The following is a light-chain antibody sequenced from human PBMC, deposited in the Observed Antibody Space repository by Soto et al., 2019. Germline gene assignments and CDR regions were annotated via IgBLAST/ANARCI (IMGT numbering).Light chain of an antibody. CDR1: QSVLYSSNNKNY. Sequence: DIVLTQSPDSLAVSLGERATINCKSSQSVLYSSNNKNYLAWYQQKPGQPPKLLIYWASTRESGVPDRFSGSGSRKDFTLTISSLQADDVAVYYCQQYYSTPTFGQGTKLEIK. CDR3: QQYYSTPT. V-gene: IGKV4-1*01. J-gene: IGKJ2*01. CDR2: WAS.